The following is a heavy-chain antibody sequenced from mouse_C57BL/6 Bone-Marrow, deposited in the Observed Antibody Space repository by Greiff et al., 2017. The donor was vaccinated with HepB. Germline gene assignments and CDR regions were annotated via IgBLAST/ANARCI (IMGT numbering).Heavy chain of an antibody. D-gene: IGHD1-1*01. CDR1: GFTFSDYG. Sequence: EVKLMESGGGLVKPGGSLKLSCEASGFTFSDYGMHLVRQAPEKGLEWVAYISSGSSTIYYADTVKGRFTISRDNSKNTLFLQMTSLRSEDTAMYYCARTYYYGSSHWYFDVWGTGTTVTVSS. CDR2: ISSGSSTI. V-gene: IGHV5-17*01. J-gene: IGHJ1*03. CDR3: ARTYYYGSSHWYFDV.